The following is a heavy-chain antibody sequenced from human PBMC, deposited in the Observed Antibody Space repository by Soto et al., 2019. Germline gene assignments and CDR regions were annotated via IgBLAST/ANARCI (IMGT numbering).Heavy chain of an antibody. J-gene: IGHJ3*01. Sequence: QEQLVQSGAEVKKPGASVMVSCKAPGYTFTSYYMHWVRQAPGQGLEWMGLINPSDDSTNYAQMSQGRVTMTRDTSTNTVYMELSSLRSEDTAVYYCAREGGYYGSGTYWGRAFDVWGQGTMVTVSS. D-gene: IGHD3-10*01. V-gene: IGHV1-46*01. CDR3: AREGGYYGSGTYWGRAFDV. CDR2: INPSDDST. CDR1: GYTFTSYY.